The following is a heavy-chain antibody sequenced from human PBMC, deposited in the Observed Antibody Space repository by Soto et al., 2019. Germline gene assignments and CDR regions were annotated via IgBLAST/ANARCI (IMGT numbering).Heavy chain of an antibody. Sequence: QVQLQESGPGLVKPSETLSLTCTVSGGSISSYYWSWIRQPPGKGLEWIGYIYYSGSTNYNPSLKSRVPLAVDTSKTQFSLKLSSVTAAVTAVYYCARRYGGAFDYWGQGTLVTVSS. J-gene: IGHJ4*02. CDR3: ARRYGGAFDY. D-gene: IGHD4-17*01. CDR2: IYYSGST. V-gene: IGHV4-59*08. CDR1: GGSISSYY.